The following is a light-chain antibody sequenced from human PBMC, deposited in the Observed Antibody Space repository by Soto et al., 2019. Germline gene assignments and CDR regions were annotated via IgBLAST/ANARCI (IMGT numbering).Light chain of an antibody. J-gene: IGLJ2*01. V-gene: IGLV2-11*01. CDR3: CSYAGSYPFPYVV. CDR2: DVS. CDR1: SSDVGGYHY. Sequence: QSVLTQPRSVSGSPGQSVTISCTGTSSDVGGYHYVSWYQQHPGKAPKLMIYDVSKRPSGVPDRFSGSKSGNTASLTISGLQAEDEADYYCCSYAGSYPFPYVVFGGGTKLTVL.